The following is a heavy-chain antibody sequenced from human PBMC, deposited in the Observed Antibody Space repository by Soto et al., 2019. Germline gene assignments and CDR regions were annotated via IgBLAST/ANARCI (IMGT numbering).Heavy chain of an antibody. Sequence: QVQLQESGPGLVKPSETLSLTCTVSGGSISSYYCSWLRQAAGKGLEWIGRIHTSGSPNYNPSLKSRVTMSADTAKNQFSLKLSSVTAADTAVYYCATGGTYFDYWGQGTLVTFSS. CDR2: IHTSGSP. CDR1: GGSISSYY. V-gene: IGHV4-4*07. CDR3: ATGGTYFDY. J-gene: IGHJ4*02.